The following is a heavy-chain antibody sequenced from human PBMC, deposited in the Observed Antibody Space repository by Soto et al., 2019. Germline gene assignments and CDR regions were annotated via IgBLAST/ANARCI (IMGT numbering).Heavy chain of an antibody. CDR3: AREGDYDILTGRPITMGGFDY. J-gene: IGHJ4*02. CDR2: IYSGGST. V-gene: IGHV3-53*02. CDR1: GFTVSSNY. D-gene: IGHD3-9*01. Sequence: EVQLVETGGGLIQPGGSLRLSCAASGFTVSSNYMSWVRQAPGKGLEWVSVIYSGGSTYYADSVKGRFTISRDNSKNTLYLQMNSLRAEDTAVYYCAREGDYDILTGRPITMGGFDYWGQGTLVTVSS.